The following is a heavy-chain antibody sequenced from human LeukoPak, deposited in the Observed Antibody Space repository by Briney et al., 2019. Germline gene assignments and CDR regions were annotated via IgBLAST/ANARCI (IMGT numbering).Heavy chain of an antibody. CDR3: AKVGGQGRKLRYFDWLFPYFDY. CDR2: ISGSGGST. D-gene: IGHD3-9*01. Sequence: PGGSLRLSCAASGFTFSSYAMSWVRQAPGKGLEWVSAISGSGGSTYYADSVKGRFTISRDNSENTLYLQMNSLRAEDTAVYYCAKVGGQGRKLRYFDWLFPYFDYWGQGTLVTVSS. CDR1: GFTFSSYA. J-gene: IGHJ4*02. V-gene: IGHV3-23*01.